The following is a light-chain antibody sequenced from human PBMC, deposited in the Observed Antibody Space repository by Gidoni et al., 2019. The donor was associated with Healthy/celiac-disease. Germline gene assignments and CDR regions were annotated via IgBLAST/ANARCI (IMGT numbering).Light chain of an antibody. CDR2: EDN. CDR1: SGSIASNY. V-gene: IGLV6-57*04. Sequence: NFMLTQPHSVSASPGTTVTISCTRSSGSIASNYVQWYQQRPGSAPTTVIYEDNQRPSGVPDRFSGSIDSSSNSASLTISGLKTEDEADYYCQSYDSSNCWVFGGGTKLTVL. CDR3: QSYDSSNCWV. J-gene: IGLJ3*02.